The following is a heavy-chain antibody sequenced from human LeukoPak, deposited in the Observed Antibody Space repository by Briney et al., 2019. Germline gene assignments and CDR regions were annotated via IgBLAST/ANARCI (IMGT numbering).Heavy chain of an antibody. Sequence: GGSLRLSCAASGFTFSSYAMGWVRQAPGKGLEWVSAISGSGGSTYYADSVKGRFTISRDNSKNTLYLQMNSLRAGDTAVYYCAKVGITMIVVALGRAWYYFDYWGQGTLVTVSS. CDR3: AKVGITMIVVALGRAWYYFDY. CDR2: ISGSGGST. D-gene: IGHD3-22*01. J-gene: IGHJ4*02. V-gene: IGHV3-23*01. CDR1: GFTFSSYA.